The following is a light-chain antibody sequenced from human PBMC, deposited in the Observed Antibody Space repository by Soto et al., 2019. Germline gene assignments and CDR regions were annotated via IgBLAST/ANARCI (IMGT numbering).Light chain of an antibody. CDR2: GAS. V-gene: IGKV3D-15*01. Sequence: EIVFTQSPGTLSLSPGERVTLSCSASEGVGSSLAWYPQKPGQAPRVLIYGASPTDPGILARFSGSGSGTECTLTISSLQPDDVATYYCQHYNSCSEAFGQGTQVDIK. J-gene: IGKJ1*01. CDR1: EGVGSS. CDR3: QHYNSCSEA.